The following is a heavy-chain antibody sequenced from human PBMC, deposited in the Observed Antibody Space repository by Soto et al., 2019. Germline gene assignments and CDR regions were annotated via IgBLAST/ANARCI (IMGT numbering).Heavy chain of an antibody. V-gene: IGHV4-59*01. CDR2: IYYSGST. D-gene: IGHD3-22*01. CDR3: ARSYDSSGYYYPGY. Sequence: SETLSLTCTVSGGSTSSYYWSWIRQPPGKGLEWIGYIYYSGSTNYNPSLKSRVTISVDTSKNQFSLKLSSVTAADTAVYYCARSYDSSGYYYPGYWGQGTLVTVSS. CDR1: GGSTSSYY. J-gene: IGHJ4*02.